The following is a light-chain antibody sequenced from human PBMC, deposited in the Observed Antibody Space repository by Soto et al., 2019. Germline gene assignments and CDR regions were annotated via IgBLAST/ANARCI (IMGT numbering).Light chain of an antibody. J-gene: IGKJ1*01. CDR2: GAS. Sequence: EIVMTQSPATLSVSPGERATLSCRASQSVGSNLAWYQQKPGQAPRLLIYGASTRATGIPARFSGSGSETEFTLTISSLQSEDFAVYYCQQYNNWPRTFGQGTKVEIK. CDR1: QSVGSN. V-gene: IGKV3-15*01. CDR3: QQYNNWPRT.